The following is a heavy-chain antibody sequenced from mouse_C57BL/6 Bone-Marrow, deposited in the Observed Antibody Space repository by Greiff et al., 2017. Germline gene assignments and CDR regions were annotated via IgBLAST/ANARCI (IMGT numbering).Heavy chain of an antibody. CDR3: ARNDYGRIY. J-gene: IGHJ2*01. CDR2: IYPGSGTT. V-gene: IGHV1-76*01. Sequence: QVQLQQSGAELARPGASVTLSCPASGYTFPDSYINWVKQRPGQGLEWIARIYPGSGTTYYTAKFKGKATLTAEKSSSSAYMQLSSMTSEDSAVYVCARNDYGRIYWGQGTTLTVSS. CDR1: GYTFPDSY. D-gene: IGHD1-1*01.